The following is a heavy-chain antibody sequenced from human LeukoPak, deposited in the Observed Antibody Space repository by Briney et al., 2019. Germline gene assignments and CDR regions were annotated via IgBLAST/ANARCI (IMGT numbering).Heavy chain of an antibody. CDR1: GYVFTSYY. D-gene: IGHD5-18*01. CDR2: INPSGGST. V-gene: IGHV1-46*01. Sequence: ASVNVSCKASGYVFTSYYMQWVRQAPGQGLEWMGIINPSGGSTNYAQKFQGRVTMIRDTSTSTVYMELSSLRSEDTAVYYCAREPPSQRTVVDTPTWGQGTQVTVSS. J-gene: IGHJ5*02. CDR3: AREPPSQRTVVDTPT.